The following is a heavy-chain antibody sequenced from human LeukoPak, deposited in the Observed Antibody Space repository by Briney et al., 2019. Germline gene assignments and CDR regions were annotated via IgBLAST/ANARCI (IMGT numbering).Heavy chain of an antibody. CDR3: ARVKGSGWRYYFDY. J-gene: IGHJ4*02. V-gene: IGHV3-64*01. CDR2: ISSNGGST. D-gene: IGHD6-19*01. CDR1: GFTFSSYA. Sequence: GGSLRLSCAASGFTFSSYAMHWVRQAPGKGLEYVSAISSNGGSTYYANSVKGRFTISRDNSKNTLYLQMGSLRAEDMAVYYCARVKGSGWRYYFDYWGQGTLVTVSS.